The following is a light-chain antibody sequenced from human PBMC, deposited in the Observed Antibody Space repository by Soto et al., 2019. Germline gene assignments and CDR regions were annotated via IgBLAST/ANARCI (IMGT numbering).Light chain of an antibody. CDR1: SSDIGGHNY. Sequence: QSVLTQPASVSGSPGQSITISCTGSSSDIGGHNYVSWYQQHPGKAPKLIIFDVSSRPSGVSNRFSGSKSGNTASLTISGLQADDEGDYYYCSSYATSGTPYVFATGTKLTVL. J-gene: IGLJ1*01. CDR3: SSYATSGTPYV. V-gene: IGLV2-14*01. CDR2: DVS.